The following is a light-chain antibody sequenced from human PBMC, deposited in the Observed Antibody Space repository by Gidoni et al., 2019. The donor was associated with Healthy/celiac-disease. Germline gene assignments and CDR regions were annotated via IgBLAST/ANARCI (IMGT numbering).Light chain of an antibody. CDR1: QSVSSSY. V-gene: IGKV3-20*01. J-gene: IGKJ1*01. CDR3: QQYGSSPWT. CDR2: GAS. Sequence: EIVLTQSPGTLSLSPGERATLSCRASQSVSSSYLAWYQQKPGQAPRLLIYGASSRATGIPDRFSGSGSETDFTSTISRLEPEDFAVYYCQQYGSSPWTFGQGTKVEIK.